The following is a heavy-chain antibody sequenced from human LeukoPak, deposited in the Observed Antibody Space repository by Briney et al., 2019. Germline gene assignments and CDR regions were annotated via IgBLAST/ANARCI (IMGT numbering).Heavy chain of an antibody. J-gene: IGHJ6*02. CDR2: ISGSGGST. CDR3: AKVENSQERLPYYYYGMDV. Sequence: GGSLRLSCAASGFTFSSYAMSWVRQAPGKGLEWVSAISGSGGSTYYADSVKGRFTISRDNSKNTLYLQMNSLRAEDTAVYYCAKVENSQERLPYYYYGMDVWGQGTTVTVYS. D-gene: IGHD3-3*01. V-gene: IGHV3-23*01. CDR1: GFTFSSYA.